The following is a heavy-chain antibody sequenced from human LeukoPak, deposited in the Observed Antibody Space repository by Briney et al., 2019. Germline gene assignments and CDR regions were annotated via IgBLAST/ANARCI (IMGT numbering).Heavy chain of an antibody. CDR1: GFTFNIYW. Sequence: GGSLRLSCAASGFTFNIYWMHWVRQAPGEGLVWVSRIYSDGSGTTYADSVKGRFTISRDNAKNTLYLQMNSVRAEDTAVYYCARDVGYSMDVWGKGTTVTVPS. V-gene: IGHV3-74*03. CDR3: ARDVGYSMDV. D-gene: IGHD2-15*01. CDR2: IYSDGSGT. J-gene: IGHJ6*04.